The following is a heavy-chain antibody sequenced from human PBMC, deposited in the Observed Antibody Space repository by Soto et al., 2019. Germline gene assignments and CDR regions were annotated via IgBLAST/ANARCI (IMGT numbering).Heavy chain of an antibody. Sequence: EVQLLESGGGLVQPGVSLRLSCAASGFTFSSYAMSWVRQAPGKGLEWVSAISGSGGSTYYADSVKGRFTISRDNSKNTLYLQMNSLRAEDTAVYYCAIQVGATTRHYYYGMDVWGQGTTVTVSS. D-gene: IGHD1-26*01. V-gene: IGHV3-23*01. J-gene: IGHJ6*02. CDR1: GFTFSSYA. CDR2: ISGSGGST. CDR3: AIQVGATTRHYYYGMDV.